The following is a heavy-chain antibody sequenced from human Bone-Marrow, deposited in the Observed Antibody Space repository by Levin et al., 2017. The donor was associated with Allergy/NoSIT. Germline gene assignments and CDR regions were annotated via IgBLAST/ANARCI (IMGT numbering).Heavy chain of an antibody. J-gene: IGHJ4*02. CDR2: VYYSGST. CDR1: GGSISTYY. Sequence: PSETLSLTCTVSGGSISTYYWSWIRQPPGKGLEWIGYVYYSGSTNYNPSLKSRVTMSVATSKNHFSLKLSSVTAADTALYYCARHAGPIHLWLMDYWGQGTLVTVSS. V-gene: IGHV4-59*08. CDR3: ARHAGPIHLWLMDY. D-gene: IGHD5-18*01.